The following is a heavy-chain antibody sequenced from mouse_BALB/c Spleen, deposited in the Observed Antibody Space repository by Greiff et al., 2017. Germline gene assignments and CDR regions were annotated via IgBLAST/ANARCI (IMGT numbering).Heavy chain of an antibody. CDR1: GYTFTDYE. V-gene: IGHV1-15*01. CDR3: TRPYDYEEFAY. Sequence: QVQLQQSGAELVRPGASVTLSCKASGYTFTDYEMHWVKQTPVHGLEWIGAIDPETGGTAYNQKFKGKATLTADKSSSTAYMELRSLTSEDSAVYYCTRPYDYEEFAYWGQGTLVTVSA. J-gene: IGHJ3*01. CDR2: IDPETGGT. D-gene: IGHD2-4*01.